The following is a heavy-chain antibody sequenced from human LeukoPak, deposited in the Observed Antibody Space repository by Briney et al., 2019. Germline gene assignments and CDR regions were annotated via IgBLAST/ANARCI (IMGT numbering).Heavy chain of an antibody. Sequence: GASVKVSCKASGYTFTKYGVSWVRQAPGQGLKWMGWISAYNGDIKYAQRGKGRVTMTTDTSTSTVYMELRSLRSDDTAVYYCARESGSDAFDIWGQGTMVTVSS. J-gene: IGHJ3*02. V-gene: IGHV1-18*01. CDR3: ARESGSDAFDI. CDR1: GYTFTKYG. CDR2: ISAYNGDI.